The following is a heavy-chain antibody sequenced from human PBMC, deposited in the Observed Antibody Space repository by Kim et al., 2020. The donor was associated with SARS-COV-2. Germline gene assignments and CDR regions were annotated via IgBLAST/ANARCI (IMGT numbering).Heavy chain of an antibody. D-gene: IGHD3-3*01. V-gene: IGHV3-15*01. J-gene: IGHJ6*02. CDR1: GFTFSNAW. CDR3: TTDSLLNYDFWCGYYFGYYHYGRDV. Sequence: GGSLRLSCAASGFTFSNAWMSWVRQAPGKGLEWVGRIKSKTDGGTTDYAAPVQGRFTIPRDDYKNTLYLQMNSLKTEDTAVYYCTTDSLLNYDFWCGYYFGYYHYGRDVGRQDPPLTVPS. CDR2: IKSKTDGGTT.